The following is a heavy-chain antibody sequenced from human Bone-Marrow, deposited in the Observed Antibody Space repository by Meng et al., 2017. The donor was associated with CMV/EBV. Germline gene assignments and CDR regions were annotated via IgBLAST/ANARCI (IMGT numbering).Heavy chain of an antibody. V-gene: IGHV3-48*01. J-gene: IGHJ4*02. CDR1: GFIFSDYR. Sequence: GGSLRLSCAASGFIFSDYRLNWVRQAPGKGLEWVAYIDTRSTATNYGDSVKGRFTISRDNSKNTLYLQMNSLRAEDTAVYYCAKDKSPYSSSGIDYWGQGTLVTVSS. D-gene: IGHD6-6*01. CDR3: AKDKSPYSSSGIDY. CDR2: IDTRSTAT.